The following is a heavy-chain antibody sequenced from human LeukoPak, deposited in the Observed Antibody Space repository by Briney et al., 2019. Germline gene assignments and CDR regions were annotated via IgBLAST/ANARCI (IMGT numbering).Heavy chain of an antibody. J-gene: IGHJ4*02. CDR1: GGTFSSYA. CDR2: IIPILGIA. D-gene: IGHD3-22*01. Sequence: GASVKVSCKASGGTFSSYAISWVRQAPGQGLEGMGRIIPILGIANYAQKFQGRVTITADKSTSTAYMELSSLRSEDTAVYYCASSYHDSSRNFDYWGQGTLVTVSS. V-gene: IGHV1-69*04. CDR3: ASSYHDSSRNFDY.